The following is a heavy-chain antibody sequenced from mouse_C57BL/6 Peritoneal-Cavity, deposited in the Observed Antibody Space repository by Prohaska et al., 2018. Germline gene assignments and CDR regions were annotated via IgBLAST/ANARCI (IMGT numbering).Heavy chain of an antibody. CDR3: ASYYGSSHVDY. CDR2: INPYNGGT. Sequence: EVQLQQSGPVLVKPGASVKMSCKASGYTFTDYYMNWVKQSHGKSLEWIGVINPYNGGTSYNQKFKGKATVTVDKSSSTAYMELNSLTSEDSAVYYCASYYGSSHVDYWGQGTTLTVSS. V-gene: IGHV1-19*01. J-gene: IGHJ2*01. CDR1: GYTFTDYY. D-gene: IGHD1-1*01.